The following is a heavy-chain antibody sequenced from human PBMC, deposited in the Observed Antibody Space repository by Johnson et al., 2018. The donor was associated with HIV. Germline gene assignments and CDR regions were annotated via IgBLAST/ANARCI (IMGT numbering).Heavy chain of an antibody. CDR2: ISSNGGST. D-gene: IGHD3-10*01. CDR3: ARGGGTMEDAFDI. CDR1: GFTFSSYA. Sequence: EVQLVESGGRVVRPGGSLRLSCAASGFTFSSYAMHWVRQAPGKGLEYVSAISSNGGSTYYANSVKGRFTISRDNSKNTLYLQMGSLRAEDMAVYYCARGGGTMEDAFDIWGQGTMVTVSS. V-gene: IGHV3-64*01. J-gene: IGHJ3*02.